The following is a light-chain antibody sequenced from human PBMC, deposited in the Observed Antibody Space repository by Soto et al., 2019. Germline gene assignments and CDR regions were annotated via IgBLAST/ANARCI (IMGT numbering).Light chain of an antibody. CDR1: NIGFKN. J-gene: IGLJ2*01. Sequence: SYELTQPLSVSVALGQTARITCGGNNIGFKNVHWYQQRPGQAPVLVIYRDSNRPSGIPERFSGSNSGNTATLTISRAQAGDEADFYCQVWDSSSVVFGGGTKVTVL. V-gene: IGLV3-9*01. CDR2: RDS. CDR3: QVWDSSSVV.